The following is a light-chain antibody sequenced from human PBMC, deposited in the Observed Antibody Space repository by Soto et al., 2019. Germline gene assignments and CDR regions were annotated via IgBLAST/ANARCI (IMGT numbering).Light chain of an antibody. V-gene: IGKV3-20*01. Sequence: EIVLTQSPGTLSVSPGERATLFCRARQSISSTYLAWYQKKPRQAPRLLLYGAFNRATGIPDRFSGSGSGTDFTLTISRLEPEDCAFYYCQQYGSSSFAFGPGTKVEIK. J-gene: IGKJ3*01. CDR2: GAF. CDR3: QQYGSSSFA. CDR1: QSISSTY.